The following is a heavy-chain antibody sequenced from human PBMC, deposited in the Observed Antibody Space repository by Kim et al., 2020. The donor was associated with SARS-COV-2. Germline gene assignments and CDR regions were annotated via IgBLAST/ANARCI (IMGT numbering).Heavy chain of an antibody. J-gene: IGHJ6*02. CDR2: IIPILGLA. CDR3: ARPRDGYNYRYYYYGMDV. Sequence: SVKVSCKASGGTFSSYTISWVRQAPGQGLEWMGRIIPILGLANYAQKFQGRVTITADKSTSTAYMELSSLRSEDTAVYYCARPRDGYNYRYYYYGMDVWGQGTTVTVSS. V-gene: IGHV1-69*02. CDR1: GGTFSSYT. D-gene: IGHD5-12*01.